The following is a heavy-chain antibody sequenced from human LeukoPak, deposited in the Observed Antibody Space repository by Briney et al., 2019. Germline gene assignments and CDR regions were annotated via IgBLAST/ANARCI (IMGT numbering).Heavy chain of an antibody. CDR3: ARQLRDYYDSSGYSLDY. CDR1: GYSFTSYW. J-gene: IGHJ4*02. CDR2: IYPGDSDT. V-gene: IGHV5-51*01. Sequence: GESLKISCKGSGYSFTSYWIGWVRQMPGKGLEWMGIIYPGDSDTRYSPSFQGQVTISADMSISTAYLQWSSLKASDTAMYYCARQLRDYYDSSGYSLDYWGQGTLVTVSS. D-gene: IGHD3-22*01.